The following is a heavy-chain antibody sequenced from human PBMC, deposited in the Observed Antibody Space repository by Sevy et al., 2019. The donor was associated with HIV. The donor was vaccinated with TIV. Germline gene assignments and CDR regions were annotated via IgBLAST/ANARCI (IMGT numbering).Heavy chain of an antibody. J-gene: IGHJ2*01. Sequence: GGSLRLSCAASGFTFSSYSMNWVRQAPGKGLEWVSSISSSSSYIYYADSVKGRFTISRDNAKNSLYLQMNSLRAEDTAVYYCARARGSSGHGYFDLWDRGTLVTVSS. V-gene: IGHV3-21*01. D-gene: IGHD3-22*01. CDR2: ISSSSSYI. CDR3: ARARGSSGHGYFDL. CDR1: GFTFSSYS.